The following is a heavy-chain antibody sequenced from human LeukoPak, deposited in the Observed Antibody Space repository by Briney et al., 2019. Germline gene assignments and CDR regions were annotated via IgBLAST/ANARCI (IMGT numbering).Heavy chain of an antibody. CDR1: GFTFSTYA. Sequence: AGGSLRLSCAASGFTFSTYAMGWVRQAPGKGLEWVSTISGSGGSTDYADSVKGRFTISRDNSKNTLYLQMNTLRAEDTAVYFCASDRNSNNWFYYWGQGTLVTVSS. J-gene: IGHJ4*02. CDR2: ISGSGGST. V-gene: IGHV3-23*01. CDR3: ASDRNSNNWFYY. D-gene: IGHD2/OR15-2a*01.